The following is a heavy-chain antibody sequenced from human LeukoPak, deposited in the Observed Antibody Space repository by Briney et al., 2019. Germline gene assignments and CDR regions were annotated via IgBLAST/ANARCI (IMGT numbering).Heavy chain of an antibody. Sequence: SETLSLTCTVSGASISEYYWTWIRQPPGKGLEWLGHIHPSGSTYSNPSLRSRVTVSVDTPNNQFSLTLSSVTAADTAMYFCARGLDTAKVGYWGQGTLVTVSS. V-gene: IGHV4-4*08. J-gene: IGHJ4*02. D-gene: IGHD5-18*01. CDR1: GASISEYY. CDR3: ARGLDTAKVGY. CDR2: IHPSGST.